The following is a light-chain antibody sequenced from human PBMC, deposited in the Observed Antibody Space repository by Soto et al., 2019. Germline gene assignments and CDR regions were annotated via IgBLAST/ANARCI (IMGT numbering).Light chain of an antibody. V-gene: IGKV3-15*01. J-gene: IGKJ1*01. Sequence: EIVMTQSPANLSVSPGERATLPCRASQSVSSNLAWYQQKPGQAPRLLIYGASTRATGIPARFSGSGSGTEFTLTISSLQSEDFAVYYCQQYNNWPWTFGQGTKVEIK. CDR3: QQYNNWPWT. CDR2: GAS. CDR1: QSVSSN.